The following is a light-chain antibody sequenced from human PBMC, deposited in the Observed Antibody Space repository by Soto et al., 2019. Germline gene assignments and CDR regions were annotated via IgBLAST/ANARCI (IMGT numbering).Light chain of an antibody. CDR2: GAA. J-gene: IGKJ1*01. CDR1: ESVDSNH. CDR3: QQYSDSPQT. Sequence: EIVLTQSPGTLSLSPGERATLSCRATESVDSNHLAWYQQKPGQAPRLLIYGAASRATGTPDRFSGSGSGTDFILTISRLDPEDSAVYYCQQYSDSPQTFGKGTKVDIK. V-gene: IGKV3-20*01.